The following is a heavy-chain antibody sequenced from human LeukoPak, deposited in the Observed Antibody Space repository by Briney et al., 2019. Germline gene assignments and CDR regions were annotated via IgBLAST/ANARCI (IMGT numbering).Heavy chain of an antibody. CDR3: VKDTDSSGYYDAFDI. CDR2: IYSGGST. V-gene: IGHV3-53*01. D-gene: IGHD3-22*01. J-gene: IGHJ3*02. CDR1: GFTVSSNY. Sequence: GGSLRLSCAASGFTVSSNYMSWVRQAPGKGLEWVSVIYSGGSTYYADSVKGRFTISRDNSKNTLYLQMNSLRAEDTAVYYCVKDTDSSGYYDAFDIWGQGTMVTVSS.